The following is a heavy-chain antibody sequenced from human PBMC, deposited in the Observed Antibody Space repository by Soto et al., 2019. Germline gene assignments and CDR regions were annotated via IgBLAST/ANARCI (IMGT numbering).Heavy chain of an antibody. V-gene: IGHV1-18*01. Sequence: QIHLVQSGPEVKKPGASVKVSCKASGYKFTSYGITWVRQAPGQGLEWMGWISGYNGDTKFGKKVQGRVTLTTDTSTSTAYMELRSLRSDDTAVYYCARDQWMVPRGGYDWGQGTLVTVSS. D-gene: IGHD6-19*01. CDR1: GYKFTSYG. CDR3: ARDQWMVPRGGYD. CDR2: ISGYNGDT. J-gene: IGHJ4*02.